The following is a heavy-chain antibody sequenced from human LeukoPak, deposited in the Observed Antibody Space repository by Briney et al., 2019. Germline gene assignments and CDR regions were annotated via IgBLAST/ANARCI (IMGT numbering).Heavy chain of an antibody. V-gene: IGHV3-48*02. Sequence: GGSLRLSCAASGFTFSSYAMSWVRQAPGKGLEWVSYTSSSSSTIYYADSVKGRFTISRDNAKNSLYLQMNSLRDEDTAVYYCARDEVDIVATTGVTTFDYWGQGTLVTVSS. D-gene: IGHD5-12*01. CDR1: GFTFSSYA. CDR2: TSSSSSTI. J-gene: IGHJ4*02. CDR3: ARDEVDIVATTGVTTFDY.